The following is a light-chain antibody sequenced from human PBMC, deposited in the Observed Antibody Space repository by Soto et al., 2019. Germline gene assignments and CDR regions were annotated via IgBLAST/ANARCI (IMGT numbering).Light chain of an antibody. Sequence: QSVLTQPPSASGSPGQSVTISCTGTSSDFGGYNYVSWYQQHPGKAPKLMIYEVSKRPSGVPDRFSGSKSGNTASLTVSGLQAEDEADYYCSSYAGSNSHVVFGGGTQLTVL. CDR2: EVS. V-gene: IGLV2-8*01. CDR3: SSYAGSNSHVV. J-gene: IGLJ2*01. CDR1: SSDFGGYNY.